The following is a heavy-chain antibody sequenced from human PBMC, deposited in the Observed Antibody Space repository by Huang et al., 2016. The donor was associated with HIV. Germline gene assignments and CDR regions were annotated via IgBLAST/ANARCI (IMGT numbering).Heavy chain of an antibody. CDR2: MYYSVNT. Sequence: VQLQESGPGLVKPSETLSLTCTVSGGAISSHYWSWIRQTPGKGLEWIGSMYYSVNTNYSPSLKSRVTILLDTSKNQFYLKLSSLTAADTAVYYCARDLVAPGVYYYYMDVWGKGTTVTVSS. V-gene: IGHV4-59*11. CDR1: GGAISSHY. J-gene: IGHJ6*03. D-gene: IGHD5-12*01. CDR3: ARDLVAPGVYYYYMDV.